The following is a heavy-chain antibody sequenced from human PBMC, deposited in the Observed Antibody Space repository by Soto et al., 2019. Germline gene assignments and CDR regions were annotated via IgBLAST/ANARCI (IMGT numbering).Heavy chain of an antibody. J-gene: IGHJ6*03. D-gene: IGHD2-21*01. V-gene: IGHV4-59*01. CDR1: GGSISLYY. CDR2: IYYSGST. Sequence: QVQLQESGPGLVEPSETLSLTCTVSGGSISLYYWTWIRQPPGGGLEWIGYIYYSGSTNYNPSLKSRVTISVDTSKNQFSLKLSSVTAADTALYYCARDHSPLMYSYMDVWGKGTTVTVSS. CDR3: ARDHSPLMYSYMDV.